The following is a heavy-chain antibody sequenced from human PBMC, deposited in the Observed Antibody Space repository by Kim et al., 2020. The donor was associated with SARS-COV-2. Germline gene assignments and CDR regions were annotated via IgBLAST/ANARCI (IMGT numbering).Heavy chain of an antibody. CDR1: GFTFDDYA. V-gene: IGHV3-9*01. J-gene: IGHJ2*01. CDR2: ISWNSGSI. D-gene: IGHD3-10*01. Sequence: GGSLRLSCAASGFTFDDYAMHWVRQAPGKGLEWVSGISWNSGSIGYADSVKGRFTISRDNAKNSLYLQMNSLRAEDTALYYCAKDMSGLRNGFGELLPPYWYFDLWGRGTLVTVSS. CDR3: AKDMSGLRNGFGELLPPYWYFDL.